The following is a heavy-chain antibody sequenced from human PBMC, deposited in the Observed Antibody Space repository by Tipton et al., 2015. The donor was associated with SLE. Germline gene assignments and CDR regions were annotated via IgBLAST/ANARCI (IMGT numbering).Heavy chain of an antibody. J-gene: IGHJ4*02. CDR2: IYTSGST. CDR3: ASSPLAAAEGIDY. D-gene: IGHD6-13*01. CDR1: GGSISSGSYY. V-gene: IGHV4-61*02. Sequence: TLSLTCTVSGGSISSGSYYWSWIRQPAGKGLEWIGRIYTSGSTNYNPSLKSRVTISVDTSKNQFSLKLSSVTAADTAVYYCASSPLAAAEGIDYWGQGTLVTVSS.